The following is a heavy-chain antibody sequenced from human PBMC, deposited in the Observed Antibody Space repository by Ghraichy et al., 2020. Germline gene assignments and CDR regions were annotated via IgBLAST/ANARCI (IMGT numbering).Heavy chain of an antibody. Sequence: GGSLRLTCAASGFTVTSNYMSWVRQAPGKGLEWVSVLYSDGSTYYADSVKGRFTISRDNSKNTLYLQMNSLRAEDTAVYYCARDQGSGWPGSYWYFDLWGRGTLVTVSS. CDR2: LYSDGST. CDR1: GFTVTSNY. V-gene: IGHV3-53*01. CDR3: ARDQGSGWPGSYWYFDL. D-gene: IGHD6-19*01. J-gene: IGHJ2*01.